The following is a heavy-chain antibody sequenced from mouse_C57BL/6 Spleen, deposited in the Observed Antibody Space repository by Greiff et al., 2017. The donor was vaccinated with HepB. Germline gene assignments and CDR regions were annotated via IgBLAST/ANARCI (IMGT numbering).Heavy chain of an antibody. CDR3: TREGDYDPWFAY. J-gene: IGHJ3*01. CDR1: GFTFSSYA. CDR2: ISSGGDYI. Sequence: EVKVVESGEGLVKPGGSLKLSCAASGFTFSSYAMSWVRQTPEKRLEWVAYISSGGDYIYYADTVKGRFTISRDNARNTLYLQMSSLKSEDTAMYYCTREGDYDPWFAYWGQGTLVTVS. D-gene: IGHD2-4*01. V-gene: IGHV5-9-1*02.